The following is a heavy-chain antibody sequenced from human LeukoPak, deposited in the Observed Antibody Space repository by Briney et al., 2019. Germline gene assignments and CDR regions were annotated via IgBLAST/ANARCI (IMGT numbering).Heavy chain of an antibody. CDR1: GFTFSIYA. J-gene: IGHJ6*04. CDR3: AKDRGSGSSSYYYYGMDV. Sequence: PGGSLRLSCAASGFTFSIYAMSWVRQVPGKGLEWVSVISDSGGNTYYADSVKGRFTISRDNSKNTLYLQMNSLRAEDTAVYYCAKDRGSGSSSYYYYGMDVWGKGTTVTVSS. D-gene: IGHD3-10*01. CDR2: ISDSGGNT. V-gene: IGHV3-23*01.